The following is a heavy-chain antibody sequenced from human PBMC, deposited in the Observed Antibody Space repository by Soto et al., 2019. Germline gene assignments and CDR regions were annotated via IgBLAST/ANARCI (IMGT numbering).Heavy chain of an antibody. CDR1: GFTFSSYA. Sequence: PGGSLRLSCAASGFTFSSYAMSWVRQAPGKGLEWVSAISGSGGSTYYADSVKGRFTISRDNSKNTLYLLMNSLRAEDTAVFYCAKDQRKVSYYDFWSGYFGYWGQGTLVTVSS. CDR2: ISGSGGST. CDR3: AKDQRKVSYYDFWSGYFGY. V-gene: IGHV3-23*01. D-gene: IGHD3-3*01. J-gene: IGHJ4*02.